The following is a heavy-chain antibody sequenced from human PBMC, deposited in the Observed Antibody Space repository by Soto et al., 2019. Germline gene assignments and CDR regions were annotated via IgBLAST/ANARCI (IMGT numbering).Heavy chain of an antibody. Sequence: SEALSLTCTVSGVPISGYYWIWLRQPAGKGLEWIGRIYTSGSTNYKPSLKSRVTMSVDTYKNKFYLKLSSVTAADTAVYYCARACSSNSCYDVFDYWGQGTLVNVA. D-gene: IGHD2-2*01. V-gene: IGHV4-4*07. CDR2: IYTSGST. CDR1: GVPISGYY. CDR3: ARACSSNSCYDVFDY. J-gene: IGHJ4*02.